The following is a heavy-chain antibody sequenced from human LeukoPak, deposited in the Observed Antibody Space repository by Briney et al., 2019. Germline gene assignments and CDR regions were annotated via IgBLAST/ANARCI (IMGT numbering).Heavy chain of an antibody. CDR3: TRDTGGSGSYPDY. V-gene: IGHV3-7*01. CDR2: IKQDGSER. D-gene: IGHD1-26*01. Sequence: GGSLRLSRAASGFTLSSYWMTWVPQTPGKGLEWVANIKQDGSERYLWDPVRYRFTISRDNAKNSLSLQMNSLRAEDTGVYYCTRDTGGSGSYPDYWGQGTLVTVSS. J-gene: IGHJ4*02. CDR1: GFTLSSYW.